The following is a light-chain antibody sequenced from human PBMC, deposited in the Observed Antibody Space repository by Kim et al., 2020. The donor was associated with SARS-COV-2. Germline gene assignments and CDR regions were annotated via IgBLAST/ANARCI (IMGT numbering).Light chain of an antibody. CDR1: SSDVGNFNL. CDR3: CSYAGDSAWV. J-gene: IGLJ3*02. V-gene: IGLV2-23*02. Sequence: QSALTQPASLSESPGQSITISCTGTSSDVGNFNLVSWYQQHPHKAPKLMIYEVNKRPSGVSIRFSGSKSGNTASLTISGLQAEDEADYFCCSYAGDSAWVFGGGTQLTVL. CDR2: EVN.